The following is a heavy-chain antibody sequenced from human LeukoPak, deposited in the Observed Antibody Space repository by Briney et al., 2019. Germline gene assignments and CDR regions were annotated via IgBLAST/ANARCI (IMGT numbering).Heavy chain of an antibody. D-gene: IGHD6-19*01. Sequence: ASVKVSCKASGYTFTSYGISWVRQAHGQGLEWMGWISAYNGNTNYAQKLQGRVTMTTDTSTSTAYMELRSLRSDDTAVYYCARGSRDSSGWYGYYYYGMDVWGQGTTVTVSS. CDR1: GYTFTSYG. V-gene: IGHV1-18*01. J-gene: IGHJ6*01. CDR2: ISAYNGNT. CDR3: ARGSRDSSGWYGYYYYGMDV.